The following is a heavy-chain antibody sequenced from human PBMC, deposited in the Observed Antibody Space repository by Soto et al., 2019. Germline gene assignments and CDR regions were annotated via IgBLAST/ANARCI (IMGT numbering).Heavy chain of an antibody. Sequence: GPTLVNPTQTLTLTCTFSGFSLSTSGVNVGWIRQPPGKALEWLALIYWNDDKRYSPSLKSRLTIAKDTSKNRVFLTMTNMDPVDTATYYCAHRLHYYGSGSSHFDPWGQGTLVTVSS. D-gene: IGHD3-10*01. CDR2: IYWNDDK. CDR3: AHRLHYYGSGSSHFDP. V-gene: IGHV2-5*01. CDR1: GFSLSTSGVN. J-gene: IGHJ5*02.